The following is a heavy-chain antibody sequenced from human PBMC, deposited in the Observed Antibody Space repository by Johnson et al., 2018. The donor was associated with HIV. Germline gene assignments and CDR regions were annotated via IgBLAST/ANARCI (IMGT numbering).Heavy chain of an antibody. D-gene: IGHD5-12*01. CDR3: ARDVGGWGYRHAFDM. V-gene: IGHV3-30*03. Sequence: QVQLVESGGGVVQPGRSLRLSCAASGFTFSDYYMTWIRQAPGKGLEWVAVISYDGSDKYYADSVKGRFTISRDNSKNTLYLQMNSLRAEDTALYYCARDVGGWGYRHAFDMWGQGTMVTVSS. CDR2: ISYDGSDK. J-gene: IGHJ3*02. CDR1: GFTFSDYY.